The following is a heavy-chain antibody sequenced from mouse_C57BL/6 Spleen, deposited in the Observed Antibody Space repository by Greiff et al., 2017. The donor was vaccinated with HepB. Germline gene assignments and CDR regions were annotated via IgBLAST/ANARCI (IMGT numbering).Heavy chain of an antibody. D-gene: IGHD2-4*01. CDR2: IYPGDGDT. V-gene: IGHV1-80*01. CDR1: GYAFSSYW. CDR3: ARIYDYDRDPFAY. J-gene: IGHJ3*01. Sequence: QVQLKESGAELVKPGASVKISCKASGYAFSSYWMNWVKQRPGKGLEWIGQIYPGDGDTNYNGKFKGKATLTADKSSSTAYMQLSSLTSEDSAVYFCARIYDYDRDPFAYWGQGTLVTVSA.